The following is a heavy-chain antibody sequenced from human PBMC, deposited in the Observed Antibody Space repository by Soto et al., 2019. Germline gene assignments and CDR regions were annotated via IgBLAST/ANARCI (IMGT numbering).Heavy chain of an antibody. V-gene: IGHV4-59*01. Sequence: QVQLQESGPGLVKPSETLSLTCIVSGGSINKDFLTWIRQPPGKGLEWLGYISYYGRTEYNPSLKSRLSFSLDTSKTQFSLRMTSMTAADTAKYFCARLPDIPGWPFDSWGQGTLVAVSS. CDR3: ARLPDIPGWPFDS. CDR2: ISYYGRT. D-gene: IGHD6-19*01. J-gene: IGHJ4*02. CDR1: GGSINKDF.